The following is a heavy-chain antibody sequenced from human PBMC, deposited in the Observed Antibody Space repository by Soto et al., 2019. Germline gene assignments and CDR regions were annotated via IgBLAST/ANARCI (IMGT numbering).Heavy chain of an antibody. Sequence: ETLSHTCTVSGGSSISYYWSWIRQPPGKGLEWIGYIYYSGSTNYNPSLQSRVTISVDTSKNQFSLKLSSVTAADTAVYYCARVYDSSGPYYFDYWGQGTLLTVSS. CDR1: GGSSISYY. V-gene: IGHV4-59*12. CDR3: ARVYDSSGPYYFDY. CDR2: IYYSGST. D-gene: IGHD3-22*01. J-gene: IGHJ4*02.